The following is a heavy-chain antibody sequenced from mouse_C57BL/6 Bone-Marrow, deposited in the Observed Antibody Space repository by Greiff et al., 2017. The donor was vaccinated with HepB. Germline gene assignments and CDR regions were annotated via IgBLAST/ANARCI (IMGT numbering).Heavy chain of an antibody. D-gene: IGHD4-1*01. CDR3: ARDCWGLDY. CDR1: GFTFSDFY. J-gene: IGHJ2*01. Sequence: EVKVVESGGGLVQSGRSLRLSCATSGFTFSDFYMEWVRQAPGKGLEWIAASRNKANDYTTEYSASVKGRFIVSRDTSQSILYLQMNALRAEDTAIYYCARDCWGLDYWGQGTTLTVSS. V-gene: IGHV7-1*01. CDR2: SRNKANDYTT.